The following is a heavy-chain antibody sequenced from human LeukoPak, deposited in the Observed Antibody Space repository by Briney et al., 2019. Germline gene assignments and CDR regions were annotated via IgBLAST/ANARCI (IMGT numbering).Heavy chain of an antibody. CDR3: ARARGGDSYGHNIDY. D-gene: IGHD5-18*01. Sequence: PSETLSLTCTVSGGSISSSSYYWGWIRQPPGKGLEWIGSIYYSGSTYYNPSLKSRVTISVDTSKNQFSLKLSSVTAADTAVYYCARARGGDSYGHNIDYWGQGTLVTVSS. J-gene: IGHJ4*02. CDR2: IYYSGST. CDR1: GGSISSSSYY. V-gene: IGHV4-39*07.